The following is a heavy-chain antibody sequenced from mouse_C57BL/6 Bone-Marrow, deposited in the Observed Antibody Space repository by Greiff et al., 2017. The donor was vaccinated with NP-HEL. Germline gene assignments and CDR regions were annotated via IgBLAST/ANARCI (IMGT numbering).Heavy chain of an antibody. CDR3: ARPFYFDY. Sequence: QVQLQQSGPELVKPGASVKISCKASGYAFSSSWMNWVKQRPGKGLEWIGRIYPGDGDTNYNGKFKGKATLTADKSSSTAYMQLSSLTSEDSAVYFCARPFYFDYWGQGTTLTVSS. CDR2: IYPGDGDT. J-gene: IGHJ2*01. CDR1: GYAFSSSW. V-gene: IGHV1-82*01.